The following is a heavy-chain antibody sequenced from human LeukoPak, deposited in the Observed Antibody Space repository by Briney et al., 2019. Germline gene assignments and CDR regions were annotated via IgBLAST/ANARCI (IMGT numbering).Heavy chain of an antibody. Sequence: PSETLSLTCTVSRASISGSIRSSYWSWLRQPPGKGLEWSGYISSSGSTNDNPSHRSRVTISVDTSKNQFFLNLSSVSAADTAVYYCARIPLRYSGAYYFDFWGQGALVTVSP. V-gene: IGHV4-4*09. CDR2: ISSSGST. D-gene: IGHD5-12*01. CDR1: RASISGSIRSSY. J-gene: IGHJ4*02. CDR3: ARIPLRYSGAYYFDF.